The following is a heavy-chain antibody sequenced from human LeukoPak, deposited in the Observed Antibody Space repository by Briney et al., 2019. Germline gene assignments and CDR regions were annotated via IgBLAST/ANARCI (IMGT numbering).Heavy chain of an antibody. CDR2: IGTASDT. Sequence: GGSLRLSCAASGFTFSSFDMHWVRHPTGQGLEWVSTIGTASDTYYPGSVEGRFTLSRDNAKNSLYLQMNSLTAGDTAVYYCARGPPRGKYYFMDVWGKGTTVTVSS. CDR1: GFTFSSFD. V-gene: IGHV3-13*01. CDR3: ARGPPRGKYYFMDV. J-gene: IGHJ6*03. D-gene: IGHD1-1*01.